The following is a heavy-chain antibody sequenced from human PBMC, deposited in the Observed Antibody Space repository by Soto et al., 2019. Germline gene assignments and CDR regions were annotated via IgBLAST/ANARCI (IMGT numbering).Heavy chain of an antibody. CDR1: GYSFTSYW. D-gene: IGHD3-3*01. J-gene: IGHJ6*02. CDR2: IDPSDSYT. V-gene: IGHV5-10-1*01. CDR3: ARPRSTTIFGVVGYEMDV. Sequence: PGESLKISFKVSGYSFTSYWINLVRQMPGKGLEWMGRIDPSDSYTKYSPSFEGHVTISADKSIRTAYLQWSSLKASDTAMYYCARPRSTTIFGVVGYEMDVWGQGTSVTVSS.